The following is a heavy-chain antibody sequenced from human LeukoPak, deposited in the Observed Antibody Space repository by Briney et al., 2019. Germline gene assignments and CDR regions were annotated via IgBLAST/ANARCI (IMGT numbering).Heavy chain of an antibody. CDR2: ISYDEINQ. J-gene: IGHJ4*02. CDR1: GFTFSSYA. Sequence: PGGSLRLSCATSGFTFSSYAMHWVRQAPGKGLEWVALISYDEINQYYADSVKGRFIISRDNSKNTLYLQLNSLRLEDTAVYYCTLTTFGVVYYFDYWGQGTLVTVSS. D-gene: IGHD1/OR15-1a*01. CDR3: TLTTFGVVYYFDY. V-gene: IGHV3-30*04.